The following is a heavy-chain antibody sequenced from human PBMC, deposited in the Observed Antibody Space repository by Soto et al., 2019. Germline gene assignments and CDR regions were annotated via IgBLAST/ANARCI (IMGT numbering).Heavy chain of an antibody. Sequence: SVKVSCKASGGAFSSYAISWVRQAPGQGLEWMGGIIPIFGTANYAQKFQGRVTITADESTSTAYMELSSLRSEDTAVYYCAGVRYCSGGSCSVQYYFHYWGQGTLVTVSS. V-gene: IGHV1-69*13. CDR2: IIPIFGTA. CDR3: AGVRYCSGGSCSVQYYFHY. CDR1: GGAFSSYA. D-gene: IGHD2-15*01. J-gene: IGHJ4*02.